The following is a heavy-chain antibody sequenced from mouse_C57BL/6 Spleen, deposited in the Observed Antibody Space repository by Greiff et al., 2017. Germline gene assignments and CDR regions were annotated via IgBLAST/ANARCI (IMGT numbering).Heavy chain of an antibody. CDR2: ISSGSSTI. D-gene: IGHD4-1*01. V-gene: IGHV5-17*01. CDR1: GFTFSDYG. Sequence: EVKLVESGGGLVKPGGSLKLSCAASGFTFSDYGMHWVRQAPEKGLEWVAYISSGSSTIYYADTVKGRFTISRDNAKNTLFLQMTSLRSEDTAMYYCASSGTTWFAYWGQGTLVTVSA. J-gene: IGHJ3*01. CDR3: ASSGTTWFAY.